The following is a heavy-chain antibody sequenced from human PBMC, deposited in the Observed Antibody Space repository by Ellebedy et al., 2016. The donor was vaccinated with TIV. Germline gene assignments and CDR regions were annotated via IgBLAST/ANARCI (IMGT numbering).Heavy chain of an antibody. CDR1: GFMFYTSV. D-gene: IGHD4-17*01. CDR3: AKERTVTGYGMDV. CDR2: ISSGGGSI. J-gene: IGHJ6*02. Sequence: GGSLRLXXVASGFMFYTSVMTWVRQAPGKGLEWVSTISSGGGSIYFADSVKGRFTISRDNSKKTVYLQMSSLRAEDTALYYCAKERTVTGYGMDVWGQGTTVNVAS. V-gene: IGHV3-23*01.